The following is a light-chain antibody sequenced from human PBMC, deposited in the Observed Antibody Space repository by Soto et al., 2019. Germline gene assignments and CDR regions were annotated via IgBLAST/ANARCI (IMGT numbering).Light chain of an antibody. J-gene: IGLJ1*01. CDR2: DVS. CDR3: CSYAGTYTYV. V-gene: IGLV2-11*01. CDR1: SSDVGGYNY. Sequence: QSALTQPRSVSGSPGQSVTISCTGTSSDVGGYNYVSWYQHHPGKAPKLIIYDVSKRPSGVPDRFSGSKSGNTASLTISGLQAEDKADYYCCSYAGTYTYVFGTGTKLTVL.